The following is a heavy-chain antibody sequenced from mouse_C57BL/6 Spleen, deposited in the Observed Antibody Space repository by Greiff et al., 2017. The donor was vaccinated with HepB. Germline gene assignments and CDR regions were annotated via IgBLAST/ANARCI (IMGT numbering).Heavy chain of an antibody. CDR1: GYTFTSYW. Sequence: QVQLQQSGAELVKPGASVKMSCKASGYTFTSYWITWVKQRPGQGLEWIGDIYPGSGSTNYNEKFKSKATLTVDTSSSTAYMQLSSLTSEDSAVYYCARLARNYYGSSYWFAYWGQGTLVTVSA. CDR3: ARLARNYYGSSYWFAY. CDR2: IYPGSGST. D-gene: IGHD1-1*01. V-gene: IGHV1-55*01. J-gene: IGHJ3*01.